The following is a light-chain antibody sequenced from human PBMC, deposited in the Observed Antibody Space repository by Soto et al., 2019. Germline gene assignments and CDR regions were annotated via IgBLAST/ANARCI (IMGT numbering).Light chain of an antibody. V-gene: IGLV1-44*01. Sequence: QSVLTQPPSASGTPGQRVTISCSGSSSNIGSNSVTWYQQLPGTAPKVLIYTNNQRPSGVPDRFSGSKSGTSASLAISGLQSEDEADYYCAAWTDSLNALVFGTGTKVTVL. CDR1: SSNIGSNS. J-gene: IGLJ1*01. CDR2: TNN. CDR3: AAWTDSLNALV.